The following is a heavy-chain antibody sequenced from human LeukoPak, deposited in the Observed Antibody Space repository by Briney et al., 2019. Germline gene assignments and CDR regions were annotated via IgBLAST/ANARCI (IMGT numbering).Heavy chain of an antibody. D-gene: IGHD2-2*01. CDR2: IYYSGST. CDR3: ARVWGYCSSTSCYEEDYYYYMDV. CDR1: GGSISSYY. J-gene: IGHJ6*03. Sequence: SETLSLTCTVSGGSISSYYWSWIRQPPGKGLERIGYIYYSGSTNYNPSLKSRVTISVDTSKNQFSLKLSSVTAADTAVYYCARVWGYCSSTSCYEEDYYYYMDVWGKGTTVTVSS. V-gene: IGHV4-59*01.